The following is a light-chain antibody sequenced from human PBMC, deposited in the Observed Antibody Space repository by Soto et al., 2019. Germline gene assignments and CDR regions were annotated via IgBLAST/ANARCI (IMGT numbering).Light chain of an antibody. V-gene: IGKV3-20*01. J-gene: IGKJ2*01. Sequence: EIVLTQSPGILSLSPGERATLSCRASQTFSGNYLAWYQQKPGQSPRLLIYGSSDRATGIPDRFSGSGSGTDFTLTINRVEPEDFAVYYCQQYGSSPPYTFGQGTTLEI. CDR2: GSS. CDR3: QQYGSSPPYT. CDR1: QTFSGNY.